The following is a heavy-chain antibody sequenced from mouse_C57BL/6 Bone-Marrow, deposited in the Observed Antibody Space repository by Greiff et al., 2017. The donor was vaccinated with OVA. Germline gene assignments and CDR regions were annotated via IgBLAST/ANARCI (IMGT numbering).Heavy chain of an antibody. Sequence: EVQLQQSGAELVRPGASVKLSCTASGFNIKDDYMHWVKQRPEQGLEWIGWIDPENGDTEYASKFQGKATITADTSSNTAYLQLSSLTSGDTAVYYCTTYRVITTVVAPGAMDYWGQGTSVTVSS. CDR1: GFNIKDDY. CDR2: IDPENGDT. D-gene: IGHD1-1*01. V-gene: IGHV14-4*01. J-gene: IGHJ4*01. CDR3: TTYRVITTVVAPGAMDY.